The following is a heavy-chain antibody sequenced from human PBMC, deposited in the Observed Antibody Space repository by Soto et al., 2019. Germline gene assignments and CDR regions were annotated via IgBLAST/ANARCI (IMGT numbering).Heavy chain of an antibody. CDR2: IYYSGST. D-gene: IGHD1-1*01. V-gene: IGHV4-59*01. CDR1: GGSISSYY. J-gene: IGHJ6*03. CDR3: ARGQRSDYYYYYYMDV. Sequence: ETLSLTCTVSGGSISSYYWSWIRQPPGKGLEWIGYIYYSGSTNYNPSLKSRVTISVDTSKNQFSLKLSSVTAADTAVYYCARGQRSDYYYYYYMDVWGKGTTVTVSS.